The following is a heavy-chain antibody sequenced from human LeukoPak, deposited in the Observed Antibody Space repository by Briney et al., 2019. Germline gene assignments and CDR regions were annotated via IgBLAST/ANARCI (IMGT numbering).Heavy chain of an antibody. CDR2: IIPIFGTA. D-gene: IGHD3-3*01. CDR3: ARASSNPTFTIFGVVNSYGMDV. CDR1: GGTFSSYA. Sequence: GSSVKVSCKASGGTFSSYAISWVRQAPGQGLEWMGGIIPIFGTANYAQKFQGRVTITADESTSTAYMELSSLRSEDTAVYYCARASSNPTFTIFGVVNSYGMDVWGQGTTVTVSS. V-gene: IGHV1-69*13. J-gene: IGHJ6*02.